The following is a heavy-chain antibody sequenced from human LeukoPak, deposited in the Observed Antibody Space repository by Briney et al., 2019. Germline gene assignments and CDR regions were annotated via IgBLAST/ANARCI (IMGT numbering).Heavy chain of an antibody. D-gene: IGHD1-26*01. V-gene: IGHV4-39*01. CDR3: ARGVGATLRYYYYYMDV. CDR2: INYSGST. Sequence: SETLSLTCTVSGGSISNTFYYWGWIRQPPGKGLEWIGSINYSGSTYYNPSLKSRVTISVDTSKNQFSLKLSSVTAADTAVYYCARGVGATLRYYYYYMDVWGKGTTVTISS. CDR1: GGSISNTFYY. J-gene: IGHJ6*03.